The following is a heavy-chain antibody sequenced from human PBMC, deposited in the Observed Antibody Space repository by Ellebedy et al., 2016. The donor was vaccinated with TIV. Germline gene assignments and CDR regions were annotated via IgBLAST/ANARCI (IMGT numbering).Heavy chain of an antibody. V-gene: IGHV1-69*04. D-gene: IGHD3-3*01. CDR2: IIPILGIA. J-gene: IGHJ4*02. Sequence: AALVKVSCKASGGTFSSYALSWVRQAPGQGLEWMGRIIPILGIANYAQKFQGRVTITADKSTSTAYMELSSLRSEDTAVYYCARDREDFWSGYYLDYWGQGTLVSVSS. CDR1: GGTFSSYA. CDR3: ARDREDFWSGYYLDY.